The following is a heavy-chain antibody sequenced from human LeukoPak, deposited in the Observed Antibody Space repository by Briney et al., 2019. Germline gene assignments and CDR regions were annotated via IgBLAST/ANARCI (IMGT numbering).Heavy chain of an antibody. CDR2: INPGDSET. J-gene: IGHJ4*01. CDR3: ARPGYRSRYFDY. CDR1: GYTFSNYW. D-gene: IGHD6-19*01. Sequence: GESLKISCQGSGYTFSNYWIGWVRLMPGKGLEWMGSINPGDSETMYSPSFQGQVTISADKSISTAYLQWSSLKASDTAMYYCARPGYRSRYFDYWGHGALVTVSS. V-gene: IGHV5-51*01.